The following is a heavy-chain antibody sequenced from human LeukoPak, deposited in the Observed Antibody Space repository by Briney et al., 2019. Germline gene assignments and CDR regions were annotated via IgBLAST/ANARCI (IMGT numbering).Heavy chain of an antibody. J-gene: IGHJ4*02. D-gene: IGHD4/OR15-4a*01. CDR1: GYTFTFHY. CDR3: ARDHDYGPDY. CDR2: IKPDSGAT. Sequence: GASLKVSCKASGYTFTFHYLHWLRQAPGQGLEWMGWIKPDSGATNFAQNFQGRVTMTSDTSINTAYMELSSLTSDDTAMYYCARDHDYGPDYWGQGTLVTGSA. V-gene: IGHV1-2*02.